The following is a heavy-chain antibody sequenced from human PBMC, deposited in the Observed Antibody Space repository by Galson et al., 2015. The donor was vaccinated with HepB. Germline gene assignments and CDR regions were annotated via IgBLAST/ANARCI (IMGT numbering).Heavy chain of an antibody. D-gene: IGHD2-15*01. CDR2: LGRENGET. J-gene: IGHJ5*02. Sequence: SVKVSCKVSGYTLTELSIHWVRQAPGKGLEWMGGLGRENGETFYAQKFQGRVTMTRDTSISTAYMEVSRLTSDDTAVYYCAREVVAAHNWFNPWGQGTLVTVSS. CDR1: GYTLTELS. CDR3: AREVVAAHNWFNP. V-gene: IGHV1-24*01.